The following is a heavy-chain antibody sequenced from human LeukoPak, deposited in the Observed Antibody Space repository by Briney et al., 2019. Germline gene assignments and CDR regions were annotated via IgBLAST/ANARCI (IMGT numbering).Heavy chain of an antibody. D-gene: IGHD4-11*01. V-gene: IGHV3-74*01. CDR3: ARAYTTVTTIQVY. J-gene: IGHJ4*02. Sequence: GGSLRLSCAASGFTFSSYWMHWVRQAPGKGLVWVSRINSDGSSTSYAGSVKGRFTISRDNAKNTLYLQMNSLRAEDTAVYYCARAYTTVTTIQVYWGQGTLVTVSS. CDR2: INSDGSST. CDR1: GFTFSSYW.